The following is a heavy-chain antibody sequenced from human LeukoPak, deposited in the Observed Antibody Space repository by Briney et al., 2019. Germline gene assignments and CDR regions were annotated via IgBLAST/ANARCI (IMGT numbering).Heavy chain of an antibody. CDR2: IRYDGSTK. CDR3: AKDLLSTPAAIQDAFDI. V-gene: IGHV3-30*02. CDR1: GFTFSSYG. Sequence: PGGSLRLSCAASGFTFSSYGMHWVRQAPGKGLEWVAFIRYDGSTKYYADSVKGRFTISRDNSNNTLHLQMNSLRAEDTAVYYCAKDLLSTPAAIQDAFDIWGQGTMATVSS. J-gene: IGHJ3*02. D-gene: IGHD2-2*02.